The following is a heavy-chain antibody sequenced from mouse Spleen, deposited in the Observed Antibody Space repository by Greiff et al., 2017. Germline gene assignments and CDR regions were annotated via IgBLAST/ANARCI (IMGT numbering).Heavy chain of an antibody. CDR1: GFTFSSYG. V-gene: IGHV5-9-2*01. J-gene: IGHJ2*01. CDR2: ISGGGSYT. Sequence: EVQVVESGGGLVKPGGSLKLSCAASGFTFSSYGMSWVRQTPEKRLEWVATISGGGSYTYYPDSVKGRFTISRDNAKNNLYLQMSSLRSEDTALYYCARHQVRRGDYFDYWGQGTTLTVSS. D-gene: IGHD2-14*01. CDR3: ARHQVRRGDYFDY.